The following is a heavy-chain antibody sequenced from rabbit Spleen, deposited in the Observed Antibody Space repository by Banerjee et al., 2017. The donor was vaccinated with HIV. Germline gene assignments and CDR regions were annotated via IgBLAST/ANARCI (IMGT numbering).Heavy chain of an antibody. CDR3: ARNYVNAFDP. CDR1: GFDFISYY. D-gene: IGHD1-1*01. CDR2: IDTNDGDT. Sequence: QELVESGGGLVQPGESLKLSCKASGFDFISYYMCWVRQAPGKGLEWIACIDTNDGDTDYANWPKGRFTISKTSSTTVTLQMTSLTAADTATYFCARNYVNAFDPWGQGTLVTVS. J-gene: IGHJ2*01. V-gene: IGHV1S40*01.